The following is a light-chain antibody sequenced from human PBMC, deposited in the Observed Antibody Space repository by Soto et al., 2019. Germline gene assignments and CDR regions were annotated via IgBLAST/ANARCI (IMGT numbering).Light chain of an antibody. CDR2: DAS. J-gene: IGKJ1*01. Sequence: EIVLTQSPATLSLSPGERATLSCRASQSVSSYLAWYQQKPGQAPRLLIYDASNRATGIPARFSGSGSGTDLTLTISSLEPEDFEVYYCQQRSNWPGTLGQGTKVEIK. CDR1: QSVSSY. CDR3: QQRSNWPGT. V-gene: IGKV3-11*01.